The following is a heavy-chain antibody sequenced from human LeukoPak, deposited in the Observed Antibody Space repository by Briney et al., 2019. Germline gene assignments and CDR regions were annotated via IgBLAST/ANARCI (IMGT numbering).Heavy chain of an antibody. CDR1: AYTFTTYW. J-gene: IGHJ4*02. V-gene: IGHV5-51*01. Sequence: GESLKISCKGSAYTFTTYWIGWVRQIPGKGLEWMGIIYPGDSDTRYSPSFEGQVTISADKSISTAYLQWSSLKASDTAMYYCARRQRGAAVPFYFDYWGQGTLVTVSS. D-gene: IGHD6-13*01. CDR2: IYPGDSDT. CDR3: ARRQRGAAVPFYFDY.